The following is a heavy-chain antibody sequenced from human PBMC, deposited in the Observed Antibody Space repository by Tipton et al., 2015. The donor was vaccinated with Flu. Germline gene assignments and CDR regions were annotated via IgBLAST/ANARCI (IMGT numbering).Heavy chain of an antibody. V-gene: IGHV4-31*01. Sequence: TLSLTCTVSGGSISSGGYYWSWIRQHPGKGLEWIGYIYYSGSTYYNPSLKSPVTISVDTSKNQFSLKLSSVTAADTAVYYCAIDGRGDFWSGYHLFGYWGQGTLVTVSS. CDR3: AIDGRGDFWSGYHLFGY. D-gene: IGHD3-3*01. J-gene: IGHJ4*02. CDR2: IYYSGST. CDR1: GGSISSGGYY.